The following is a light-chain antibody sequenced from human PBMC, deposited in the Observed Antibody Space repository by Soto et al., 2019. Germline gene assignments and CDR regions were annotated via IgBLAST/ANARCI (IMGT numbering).Light chain of an antibody. CDR2: LAS. V-gene: IGKV3-20*01. CDR3: QQYGTSPFT. Sequence: EIVLTQSPGTLSLSPGERATLSCRASQSVSSSYLAWYQQKPGQAPRLLIYLASSRATGVPDRFSGSGSGTDFILTISRLEAEDFAVYYCQQYGTSPFTFGQGTMLEI. CDR1: QSVSSSY. J-gene: IGKJ2*01.